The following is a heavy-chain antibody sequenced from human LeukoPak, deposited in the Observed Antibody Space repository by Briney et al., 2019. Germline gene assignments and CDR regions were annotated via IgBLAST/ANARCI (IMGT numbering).Heavy chain of an antibody. CDR2: SKSDGSST. V-gene: IGHV3-74*01. Sequence: QPGGSLRLSCAVSGFTFSGDWMHWVRQAPGKGLVWVSRSKSDGSSTSYADSVKGRFTISRDNAKNTLFLQMNSLRAEDTAVYYCANWGSAFDIWGQGTMVTVSS. D-gene: IGHD7-27*01. CDR3: ANWGSAFDI. J-gene: IGHJ3*02. CDR1: GFTFSGDW.